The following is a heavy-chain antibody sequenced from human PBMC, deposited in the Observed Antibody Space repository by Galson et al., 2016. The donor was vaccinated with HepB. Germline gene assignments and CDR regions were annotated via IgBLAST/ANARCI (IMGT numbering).Heavy chain of an antibody. CDR2: TSWNSGSI. V-gene: IGHV3-9*01. CDR1: GFTFDDYA. CDR3: ARGRGSNWRDAFDI. J-gene: IGHJ3*02. D-gene: IGHD6-13*01. Sequence: SLRLSCSVSGFTFDDYAMHWVRQAPGKGLARVSGTSWNSGSIGYADSVKGRFTISRDNDKNSLHLKMNILRAEDTALYYCARGRGSNWRDAFDIWGQGTMVTVSS.